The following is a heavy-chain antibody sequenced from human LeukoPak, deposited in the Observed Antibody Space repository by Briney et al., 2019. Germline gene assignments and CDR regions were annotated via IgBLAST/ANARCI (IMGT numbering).Heavy chain of an antibody. J-gene: IGHJ4*02. D-gene: IGHD4-11*01. CDR2: IWYDGSDK. Sequence: PGGSLRLSCAASGFSFANHPMIWVRQAPGKGLEWVAVIWYDGSDKYYADSVKGRFTISRDNSRNTVYLQMNRLGAEDTAMYYCARDQGTTTTTRECGYFAYWGQGALVTVSS. CDR1: GFSFANHP. V-gene: IGHV3-33*08. CDR3: ARDQGTTTTTRECGYFAY.